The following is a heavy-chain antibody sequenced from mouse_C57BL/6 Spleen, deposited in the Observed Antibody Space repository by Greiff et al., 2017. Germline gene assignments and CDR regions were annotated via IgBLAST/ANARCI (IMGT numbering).Heavy chain of an antibody. CDR1: GFNIKDYY. CDR3: TTYYGSSYRAY. D-gene: IGHD1-1*01. Sequence: EVKLQESGAELVRPGASVKLSCTASGFNIKDYYMHWVKQRPEQGLEWIGRIDPEDGDTEYAPKFQGKATMTADTSSNTAYLQLSSLTSEDTAVYYCTTYYGSSYRAYWGQGTLVTVSA. CDR2: IDPEDGDT. J-gene: IGHJ3*01. V-gene: IGHV14-1*01.